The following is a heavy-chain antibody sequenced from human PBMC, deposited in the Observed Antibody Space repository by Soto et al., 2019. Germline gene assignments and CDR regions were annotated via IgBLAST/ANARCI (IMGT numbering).Heavy chain of an antibody. CDR2: IIPIFGTA. J-gene: IGHJ6*02. Sequence: QVQLVQSGAEVKKPGSSVKVSCKASGGTFSSYAISWVRQAPGQGLEWMGGIIPIFGTANYAQKFQGRVTITADEPTSTAYMELSSLRSEDTAVYYCASPPGDCSGGSCPYYYYGMDVWGQGTTVTVSS. CDR3: ASPPGDCSGGSCPYYYYGMDV. V-gene: IGHV1-69*12. D-gene: IGHD2-15*01. CDR1: GGTFSSYA.